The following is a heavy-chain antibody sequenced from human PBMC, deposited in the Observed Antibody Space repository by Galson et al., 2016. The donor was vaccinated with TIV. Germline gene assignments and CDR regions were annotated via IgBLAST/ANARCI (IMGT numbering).Heavy chain of an antibody. CDR1: GYTFTIYT. CDR3: ARPPFCGYYFYKYDS. Sequence: SVKVSCKASGYTFTIYTLHWVRQAPGQRLEWMGRINAGNGHTKYSQKFQDRVTITRDTSASTVYMELSNLTSEDTAVYYCARPPFCGYYFYKYDSWGPGTLVTVSS. V-gene: IGHV1-3*01. D-gene: IGHD3-3*01. J-gene: IGHJ5*02. CDR2: INAGNGHT.